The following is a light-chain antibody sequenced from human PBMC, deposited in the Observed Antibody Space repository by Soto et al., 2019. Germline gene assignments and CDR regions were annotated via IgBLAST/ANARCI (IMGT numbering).Light chain of an antibody. V-gene: IGKV3-20*01. CDR1: QSVSNSY. CDR3: QKYGNSPLLT. CDR2: GAS. Sequence: EIVLTQSPGTLSLSPGQRSTLSSRASQSVSNSYLSWYQQKPGQAPRLVISGASSRAAGIPDRFSGSGSGTEFTLTISRLEPEDFAVYYCQKYGNSPLLTFGGGTKVEIK. J-gene: IGKJ4*01.